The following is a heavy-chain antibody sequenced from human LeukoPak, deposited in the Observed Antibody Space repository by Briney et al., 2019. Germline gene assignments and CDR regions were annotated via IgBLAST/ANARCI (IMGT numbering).Heavy chain of an antibody. CDR1: GGSISSYY. Sequence: SETLSLTCTVSGGSISSYYWSWIRQPPGKGLEWIGYGYYSGTTNYNPSFKSRVTISLDTSKSQFSLKLRFVTTADTAVYYRAREGDPGSGYNYGNWLDPWGQGTLVTVSS. CDR3: AREGDPGSGYNYGNWLDP. V-gene: IGHV4-59*01. D-gene: IGHD5-24*01. CDR2: GYYSGTT. J-gene: IGHJ5*02.